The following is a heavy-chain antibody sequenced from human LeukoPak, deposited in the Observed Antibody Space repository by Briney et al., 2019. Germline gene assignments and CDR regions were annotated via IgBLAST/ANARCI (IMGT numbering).Heavy chain of an antibody. D-gene: IGHD6-19*01. CDR3: AKDRYSSGWYSDFDY. Sequence: GGSLRLSCAASGFTFSNYAMHWVRQAPGKGLELVAVISDDGSNKYYGDSVKGRFTISRDNSKNTVYLQMNSLRAEDTAVYYCAKDRYSSGWYSDFDYWGQGTLVTVSS. J-gene: IGHJ4*02. V-gene: IGHV3-30*18. CDR2: ISDDGSNK. CDR1: GFTFSNYA.